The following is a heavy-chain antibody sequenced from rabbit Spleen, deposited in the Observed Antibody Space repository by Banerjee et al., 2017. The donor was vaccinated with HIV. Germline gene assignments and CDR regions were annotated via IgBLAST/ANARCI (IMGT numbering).Heavy chain of an antibody. CDR3: ARAGEGGDGYLNL. J-gene: IGHJ4*01. D-gene: IGHD5-1*01. CDR2: IYAGSSGST. CDR1: GLSLSSSYY. V-gene: IGHV1S45*01. Sequence: QEQLVESGGGLVQPEGSLTLTCTASGLSLSSSYYMCWVRQAPGKGLEWIGCIYAGSSGSTYSATWAKGRFTCSKTSSTTVTLQMASLTVADTATYFCARAGEGGDGYLNLWGQGTLVTVS.